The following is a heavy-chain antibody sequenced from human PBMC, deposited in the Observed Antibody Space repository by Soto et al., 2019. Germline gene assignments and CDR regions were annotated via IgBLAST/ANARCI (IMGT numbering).Heavy chain of an antibody. J-gene: IGHJ6*02. CDR3: ARRGDGMDV. CDR1: GYTFTNYA. CDR2: ISPGNGNT. D-gene: IGHD3-10*01. Sequence: QVQVVQSGAEEKKPGASVKVSCRASGYTFTNYAIHWVCQAPGQRLEWMGWISPGNGNTKYSQKFPGRVTITGDTSASTAYMELSRLRSEDTAVYYCARRGDGMDVWGQGTTVTVSS. V-gene: IGHV1-3*05.